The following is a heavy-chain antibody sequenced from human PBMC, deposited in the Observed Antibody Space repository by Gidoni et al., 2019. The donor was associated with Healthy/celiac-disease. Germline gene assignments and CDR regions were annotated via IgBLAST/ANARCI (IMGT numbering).Heavy chain of an antibody. D-gene: IGHD4-17*01. CDR3: ARDRTVTYPLGMDV. V-gene: IGHV3-7*01. J-gene: IGHJ6*02. CDR2: IKQDGSEK. Sequence: EVQLVESGGGLVQPGGSLRLSCAASGFTFSSYWMSWVRQAPGKGLEWVANIKQDGSEKYYVDSVKGRFTISRDNAKNSLYLQMNSLRAEDTAVYYCARDRTVTYPLGMDVWGQGTTVTVSS. CDR1: GFTFSSYW.